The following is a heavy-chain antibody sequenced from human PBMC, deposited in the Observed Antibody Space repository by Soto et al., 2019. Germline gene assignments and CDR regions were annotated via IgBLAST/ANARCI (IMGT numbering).Heavy chain of an antibody. Sequence: GGSLRLSCAASGFTFSSYDMNWVRQAPGKGLEWIAYIGSSGRPINYADSVRGRFTISRDNSKNTLFLQLNSLRGDDTAVYYCAREGYCSGGGCSGGMDVWGQGTTVTVSS. CDR1: GFTFSSYD. CDR2: IGSSGRPI. J-gene: IGHJ6*02. CDR3: AREGYCSGGGCSGGMDV. V-gene: IGHV3-48*03. D-gene: IGHD2-15*01.